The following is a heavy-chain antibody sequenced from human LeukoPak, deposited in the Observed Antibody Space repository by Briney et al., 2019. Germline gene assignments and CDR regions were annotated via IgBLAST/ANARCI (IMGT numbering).Heavy chain of an antibody. D-gene: IGHD3-16*02. V-gene: IGHV3-23*01. J-gene: IGHJ4*02. Sequence: GGSLRLSCAASGFTFSSYAMSWVRQAPGKGLEWVSAISGSGGSTYYADSVKGRFTISRDNSKNTLYLQMNSLRAEDTAVYYCAEVQTYDYVWGSYLPDYWGQGTLVTVSS. CDR2: ISGSGGST. CDR3: AEVQTYDYVWGSYLPDY. CDR1: GFTFSSYA.